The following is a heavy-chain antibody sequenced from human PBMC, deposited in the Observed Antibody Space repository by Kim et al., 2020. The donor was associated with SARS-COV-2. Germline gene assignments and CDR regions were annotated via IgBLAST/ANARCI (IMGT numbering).Heavy chain of an antibody. J-gene: IGHJ3*01. CDR3: ARGAAADPFDF. CDR1: GFSFSNYG. V-gene: IGHV3-21*01. Sequence: GGSLRLSCAASGFSFSNYGMNWVRQAPGKGLEWVSSISSMISYTYYANSIKGRFTISRDNSQNSLYLQMDSLRAEDTALYYSARGAAADPFDFLGQGTVV. D-gene: IGHD6-13*01. CDR2: ISSMISYT.